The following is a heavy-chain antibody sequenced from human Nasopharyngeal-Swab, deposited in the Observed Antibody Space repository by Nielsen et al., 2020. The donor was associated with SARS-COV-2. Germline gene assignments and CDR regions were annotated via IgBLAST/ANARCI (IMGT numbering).Heavy chain of an antibody. CDR3: ARAGITMVRAFDY. CDR2: ISSSSSYI. J-gene: IGHJ4*02. D-gene: IGHD3-10*01. Sequence: WIRKPPGKGLEWVSSISSSSSYIYYADSVKGRFTISRDNAKSSLYLQMNSLRAEDTAVYYRARAGITMVRAFDYWGQGTLVTVSS. V-gene: IGHV3-21*01.